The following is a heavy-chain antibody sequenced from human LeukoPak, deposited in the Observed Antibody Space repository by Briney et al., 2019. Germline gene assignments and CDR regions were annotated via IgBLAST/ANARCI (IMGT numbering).Heavy chain of an antibody. CDR3: AEAGQWLSRYHFDY. J-gene: IGHJ4*02. Sequence: QPGGSLRLSCEASGFSFSSYAMSWVRQAPGKGLEWVSSMSGSSGRTYYRDSVKGRFTISRDNSKNTLYLQMDGLRAEDTAVYYCAEAGQWLSRYHFDYWGQGTLVTVST. D-gene: IGHD6-19*01. CDR1: GFSFSSYA. V-gene: IGHV3-23*01. CDR2: MSGSSGRT.